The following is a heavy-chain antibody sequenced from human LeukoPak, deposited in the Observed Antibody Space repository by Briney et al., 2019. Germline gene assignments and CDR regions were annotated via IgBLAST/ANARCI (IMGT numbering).Heavy chain of an antibody. CDR3: ARGRQDVTMIVVVMTAVSYYLDV. Sequence: PSETLSLTCAVYGGSFSGYYWTWIRQTPEKGLEWIGEMNPSGSTNYNPSLKSRVTISEDTSKNQFSLKLSSVTAADTAVYYCARGRQDVTMIVVVMTAVSYYLDVWGKGTTVTVS. D-gene: IGHD3-22*01. J-gene: IGHJ6*03. CDR1: GGSFSGYY. CDR2: MNPSGST. V-gene: IGHV4-34*01.